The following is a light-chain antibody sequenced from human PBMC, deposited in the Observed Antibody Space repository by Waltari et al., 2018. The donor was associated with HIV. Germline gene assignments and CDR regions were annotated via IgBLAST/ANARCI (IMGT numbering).Light chain of an antibody. Sequence: QTVVTQEPSFSVSPGGTVTLTCGLSSCPVSASYCPTWYQQTPGQAPRTLIYSTNTRSSGVPDRFSGSILGNKAALTITGAQADDESVYYCSLYMGGGIWVFGGGTKLTVL. CDR2: STN. CDR1: SCPVSASYC. CDR3: SLYMGGGIWV. J-gene: IGLJ3*02. V-gene: IGLV8-61*01.